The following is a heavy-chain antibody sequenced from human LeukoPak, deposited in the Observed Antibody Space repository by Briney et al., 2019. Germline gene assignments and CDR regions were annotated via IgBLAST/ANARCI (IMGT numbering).Heavy chain of an antibody. Sequence: ASVKVSCKASGYTFTGYYMHWVRQAPGQGLEWMGWINPNSGGTNYAQKFQGRVTMTRDTSISTAYMEPSRLRSDDTAVYYCARVAVVPAAMNHFDYWGQGTLVTVSS. V-gene: IGHV1-2*02. CDR1: GYTFTGYY. J-gene: IGHJ4*02. CDR2: INPNSGGT. CDR3: ARVAVVPAAMNHFDY. D-gene: IGHD2-2*01.